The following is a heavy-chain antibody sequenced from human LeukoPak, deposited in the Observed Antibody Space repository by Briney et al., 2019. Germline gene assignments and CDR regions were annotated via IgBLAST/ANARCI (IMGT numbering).Heavy chain of an antibody. CDR1: GFMFTNFA. Sequence: PGTSLRLSCAASGFMFTNFAFHWGRQAPGKGPEWVATVSYDGKYEFYSDSAKGRFSISRNDSDSTVHLQMHSLRPEDSAVYYCAKVRGPLYYYAVDAWGQGTKVTVSS. CDR3: AKVRGPLYYYAVDA. CDR2: VSYDGKYE. J-gene: IGHJ6*02. V-gene: IGHV3-30*18. D-gene: IGHD1-14*01.